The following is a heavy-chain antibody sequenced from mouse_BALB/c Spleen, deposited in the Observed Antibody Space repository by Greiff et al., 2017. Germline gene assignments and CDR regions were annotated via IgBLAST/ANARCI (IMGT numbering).Heavy chain of an antibody. CDR2: IDPENGDT. D-gene: IGHD2-14*01. V-gene: IGHV14-4*02. Sequence: VQLQQSGAELVRSGASVKLSCTASGFNIKDYYMHWVKQRPEQGLEWIGWIDPENGDTEYAPKFQGKATMPADTSSNTAYLQLSSLTSEDTAVYYCNERGYDTYWGQGTLVTVSA. CDR1: GFNIKDYY. CDR3: NERGYDTY. J-gene: IGHJ3*01.